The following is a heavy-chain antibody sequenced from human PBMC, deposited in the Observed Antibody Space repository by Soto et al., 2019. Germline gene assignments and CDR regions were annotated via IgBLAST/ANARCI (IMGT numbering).Heavy chain of an antibody. V-gene: IGHV1-18*01. CDR3: ARDWANQYYDFWSAESPFDP. Sequence: ASVKVSCKASGYTFTSYGISWVRQAPGQGLEWMGWISAYNGNTNYAQKLQGRVTMTTDTSTSTAYMELRSLRSDDTAVYYCARDWANQYYDFWSAESPFDPWGQGTLVTVS. J-gene: IGHJ5*02. CDR2: ISAYNGNT. CDR1: GYTFTSYG. D-gene: IGHD3-3*01.